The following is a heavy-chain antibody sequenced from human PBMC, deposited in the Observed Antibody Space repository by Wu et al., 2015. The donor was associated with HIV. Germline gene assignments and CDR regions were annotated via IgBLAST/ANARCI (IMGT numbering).Heavy chain of an antibody. CDR1: GGTFSSYA. CDR2: IIPIFGTA. J-gene: IGHJ6*02. CDR3: AREIRYYDSSGYYAMAHKHYYAMDV. V-gene: IGHV1-69*13. D-gene: IGHD3-22*01. Sequence: QVQLVQSGAEVKKPGSSVKVSCKASGGTFSSYAISWVRQAPGQGLEWMGRIIPIFGTANYAQKFQGRVTITADESTSTAYMELSSLRSEDTAVYYCAREIRYYDSSGYYAMAHKHYYAMDVWGQGTTVTVSS.